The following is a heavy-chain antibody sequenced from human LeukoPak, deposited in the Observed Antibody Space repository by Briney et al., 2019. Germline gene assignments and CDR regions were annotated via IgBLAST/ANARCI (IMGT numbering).Heavy chain of an antibody. D-gene: IGHD6-13*01. CDR1: GYTFTDYY. Sequence: ASVKVSCKASGYTFTDYYMHWVRQASGQGLEWMGWLHPNSGGTEYAQKFQGRVTMTRDTSISTAYMDLTRLTSDDTAVYYCASGSSSDFWGQGSLVTVSS. CDR2: LHPNSGGT. J-gene: IGHJ4*02. CDR3: ASGSSSDF. V-gene: IGHV1-2*02.